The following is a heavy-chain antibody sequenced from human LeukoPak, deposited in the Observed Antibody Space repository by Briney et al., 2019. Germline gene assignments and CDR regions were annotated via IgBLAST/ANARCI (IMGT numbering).Heavy chain of an antibody. V-gene: IGHV4-59*01. D-gene: IGHD2-15*01. CDR1: GGSISTYY. Sequence: SETLSLTCTVSGGSISTYYWSWIRQPPGKGLEWIGSIYSSGSTNYNPSLKSRVTISVDTSKNQFSLRLSSVTAADTAVYYCASLGYCSGGSCYEAGGYFDYWGQGTLVTVSS. CDR2: IYSSGST. J-gene: IGHJ4*02. CDR3: ASLGYCSGGSCYEAGGYFDY.